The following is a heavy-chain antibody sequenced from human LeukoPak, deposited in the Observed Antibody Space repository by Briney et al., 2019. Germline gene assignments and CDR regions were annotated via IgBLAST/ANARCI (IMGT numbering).Heavy chain of an antibody. Sequence: ASVKVSCKASGYTFTSYDINWVRQATGQGLEWMGCMNPNSGNTGYAQKFQGRVTMTRNTSISTAYMELSSLRSEDTAVYYCARGADSSSWYYYYYYMDVWGKGTTVTVSS. J-gene: IGHJ6*03. V-gene: IGHV1-8*01. CDR3: ARGADSSSWYYYYYYMDV. D-gene: IGHD6-13*01. CDR1: GYTFTSYD. CDR2: MNPNSGNT.